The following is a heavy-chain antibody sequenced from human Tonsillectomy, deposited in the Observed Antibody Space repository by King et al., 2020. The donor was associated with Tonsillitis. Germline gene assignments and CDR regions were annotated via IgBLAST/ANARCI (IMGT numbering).Heavy chain of an antibody. J-gene: IGHJ4*02. D-gene: IGHD1-1*01. CDR1: GFTFSSYS. CDR3: ARASRLERRTDY. CDR2: ISSSSSYI. V-gene: IGHV3-21*01. Sequence: DVQLVESGGGLVKPGGSLRLSCAASGFTFSSYSMNWVRQAPGKGLEGVSSISSSSSYIYYTDSVKGRFTISRDNAKNSLYLQMNSLRADDTAVYYCARASRLERRTDYWGQGTLVTVSS.